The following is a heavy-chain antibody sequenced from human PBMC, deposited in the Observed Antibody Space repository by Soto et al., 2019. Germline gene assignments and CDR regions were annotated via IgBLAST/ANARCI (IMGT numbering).Heavy chain of an antibody. CDR3: AHRVGDDYVWGSYKDVFDV. CDR1: GFSLSSSGVG. CDR2: IYGDDGE. J-gene: IGHJ3*01. V-gene: IGHV2-5*02. Sequence: KESGPTLVKPTQTLTLTCTFSGFSLSSSGVGVGWIRQPPGKALEWLALIYGDDGERYTPSLKTRLTITKDTSKNQVVLTMTNMDPVDTATYYCAHRVGDDYVWGSYKDVFDVWGQGTMVTVSS. D-gene: IGHD3-16*01.